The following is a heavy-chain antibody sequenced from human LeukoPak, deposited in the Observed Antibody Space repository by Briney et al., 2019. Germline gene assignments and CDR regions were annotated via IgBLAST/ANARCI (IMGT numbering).Heavy chain of an antibody. CDR2: IYNSGST. J-gene: IGHJ5*02. CDR3: AKAVAAAGRFGFDP. CDR1: GGSISTYY. V-gene: IGHV4-59*01. D-gene: IGHD6-13*01. Sequence: KPSETLSLTCTVSGGSISTYYWSWIRQPPGKGLEWIGYIYNSGSTNYNPSLQSRVTISVDTSKNQFSLRLTSVTGSDTAVYYCAKAVAAAGRFGFDPWGQGTLVTVSS.